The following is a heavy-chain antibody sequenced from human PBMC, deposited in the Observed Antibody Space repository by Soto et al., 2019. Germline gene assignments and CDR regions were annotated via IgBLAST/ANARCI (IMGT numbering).Heavy chain of an antibody. D-gene: IGHD2-2*01. Sequence: GGSLRLSCAASGFTFSSYSMNWVRQAPGKGLEWVSSISSSSSYIYYADSVKGRFTISRDNAKNSLYLQMNSLRAEDTAVYYCARVGDIVVVPAAMSCGVNWNCPQAYYYGMDVWGQGTTVTVSS. CDR2: ISSSSSYI. CDR3: ARVGDIVVVPAAMSCGVNWNCPQAYYYGMDV. J-gene: IGHJ6*02. V-gene: IGHV3-21*01. CDR1: GFTFSSYS.